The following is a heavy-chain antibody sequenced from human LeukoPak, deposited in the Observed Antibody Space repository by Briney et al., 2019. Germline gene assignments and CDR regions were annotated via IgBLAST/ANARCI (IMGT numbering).Heavy chain of an antibody. J-gene: IGHJ4*02. CDR3: AKDPTIAVAHFDY. Sequence: TGGSLRLSCAASGFTFRSYAMSWVRQAPGRGLEWVSAISASGGNTYYADSVKGRFTISRDNSKSTLHLQMNSLRAEDTALYYCAKDPTIAVAHFDYWGQGTLVTVSS. D-gene: IGHD6-19*01. CDR2: ISASGGNT. CDR1: GFTFRSYA. V-gene: IGHV3-23*01.